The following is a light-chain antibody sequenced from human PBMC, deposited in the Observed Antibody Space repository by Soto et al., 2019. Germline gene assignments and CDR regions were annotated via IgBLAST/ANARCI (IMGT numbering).Light chain of an antibody. CDR1: SSDVGSYNR. J-gene: IGLJ1*01. CDR3: SLYTSSYV. CDR2: EVS. Sequence: QSVLTQPPSVSGSPGQSVTISCTGTSSDVGSYNRVSWYQQPPGTAPKLMIYEVSNRPSGVPDRFSGSKSGNTASLTISGLQAEDEADYYCSLYTSSYVFGTGTKVTVL. V-gene: IGLV2-18*01.